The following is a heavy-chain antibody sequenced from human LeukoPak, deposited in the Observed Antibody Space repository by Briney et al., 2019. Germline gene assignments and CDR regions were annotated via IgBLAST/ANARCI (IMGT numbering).Heavy chain of an antibody. Sequence: GGSLRLSCTASGITFSIYWMSWVRQAPGKGLEWVASIKEDGSEEHYVDSVKGRFTISRDNARNSVHVQMNSPRAEDTAVYFCARLRPGNYFDYWGQGALVTVSS. J-gene: IGHJ4*02. CDR1: GITFSIYW. CDR2: IKEDGSEE. CDR3: ARLRPGNYFDY. D-gene: IGHD6-6*01. V-gene: IGHV3-7*01.